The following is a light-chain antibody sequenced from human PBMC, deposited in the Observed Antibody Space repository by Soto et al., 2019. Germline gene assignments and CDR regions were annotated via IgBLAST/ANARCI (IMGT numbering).Light chain of an antibody. Sequence: QSVLTQPPSASGTPGQRVTISCSGSSSNIGSNYVYWYQQLPGTAPKLLIYRNNQRPPGVPDRFSGSKSGTSASLAISGLRSEDEADHYCAAWDDSLSGWVFGGGTKLTVL. J-gene: IGLJ3*02. V-gene: IGLV1-47*01. CDR3: AAWDDSLSGWV. CDR1: SSNIGSNY. CDR2: RNN.